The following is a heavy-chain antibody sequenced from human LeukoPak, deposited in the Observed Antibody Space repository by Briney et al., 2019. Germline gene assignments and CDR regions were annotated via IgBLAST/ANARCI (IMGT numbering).Heavy chain of an antibody. Sequence: GESLKISCKDSGHTFTGYWIVWVRQMPGKGLEWMGMIYPADSYTRYSPSFQGQVTISADKSISTAYLQWSSLKASDTAMYYCARGEWDCTNGVCYTYYFDYWGQGTLVTVSS. CDR1: GHTFTGYW. V-gene: IGHV5-51*01. J-gene: IGHJ4*02. CDR2: IYPADSYT. CDR3: ARGEWDCTNGVCYTYYFDY. D-gene: IGHD2-8*01.